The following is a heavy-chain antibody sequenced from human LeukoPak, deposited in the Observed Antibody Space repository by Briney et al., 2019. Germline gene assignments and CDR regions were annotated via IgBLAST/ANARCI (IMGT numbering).Heavy chain of an antibody. V-gene: IGHV4-59*01. CDR1: GGSISSYY. CDR2: LYYSGST. Sequence: PSETLSLTCSVSGGSISSYYWSWIRQPPGKGLEWIGYLYYSGSTNSNPSLKSRVTMSVDTSKNQFSLKLRSVTAADTAVYYCAGGGWGISNAFDIWGQGTMVTVSS. D-gene: IGHD3-16*01. J-gene: IGHJ3*02. CDR3: AGGGWGISNAFDI.